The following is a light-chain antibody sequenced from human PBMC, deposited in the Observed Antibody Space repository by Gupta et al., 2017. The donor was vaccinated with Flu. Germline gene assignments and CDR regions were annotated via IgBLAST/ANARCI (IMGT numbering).Light chain of an antibody. J-gene: IGKJ1*01. CDR1: QSILYSSNNKNY. V-gene: IGKV4-1*01. Sequence: SLCGRATINCKSSQSILYSSNNKNYLAWYQQKPGQPPKLLIYWASTRESGVPDRFSGGGSGTDFTLTISSLQAEDVAVYYCHQYYSTPWTFGQGTKVEVK. CDR2: WAS. CDR3: HQYYSTPWT.